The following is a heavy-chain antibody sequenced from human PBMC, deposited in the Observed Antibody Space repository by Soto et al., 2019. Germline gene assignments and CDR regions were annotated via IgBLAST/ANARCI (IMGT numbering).Heavy chain of an antibody. D-gene: IGHD3-10*01. CDR2: INHSGST. CDR3: ARGGYYGSGSYYRAYYYMDV. J-gene: IGHJ6*03. CDR1: GGSFSGYY. V-gene: IGHV4-34*01. Sequence: SETLSLTCAVYGGSFSGYYWSWIRQPPGKGLEWLGEINHSGSTNYNPSLKSRVTISVDTSKNQFSLKLSSVTAADTAVYYCARGGYYGSGSYYRAYYYMDVWGKGTTVTVSS.